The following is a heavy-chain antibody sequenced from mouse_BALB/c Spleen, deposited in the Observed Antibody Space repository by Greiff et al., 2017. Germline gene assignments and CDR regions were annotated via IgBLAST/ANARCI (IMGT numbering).Heavy chain of an antibody. CDR1: GFTFSSYA. V-gene: IGHV5-6-5*01. J-gene: IGHJ2*01. D-gene: IGHD1-1*01. CDR2: ISSGGST. Sequence: EVQLVESGGGLVKPGGSLKLSCAASGFTFSSYAMSWVRQTPEKRLEWVASISSGGSTYYPDSVKGRFTISRDNARNILYLQMSSLRSEDTAMYYCARVITTVVATDYWGQGTTLTVSS. CDR3: ARVITTVVATDY.